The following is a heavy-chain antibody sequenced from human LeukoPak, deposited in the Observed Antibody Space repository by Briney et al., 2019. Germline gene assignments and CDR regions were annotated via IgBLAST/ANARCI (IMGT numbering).Heavy chain of an antibody. V-gene: IGHV3-11*04. CDR2: ISSSGSSI. Sequence: GGSLRLSCAASGFTFSDYYMSWIRQAPGKGLEWVSYISSSGSSIYYADSVKGRFTISRDNAKNTLYLQMNSLRAEDTAVYYCARAALMVYIVDYWGQGTLVTVSS. CDR3: ARAALMVYIVDY. J-gene: IGHJ4*02. CDR1: GFTFSDYY. D-gene: IGHD2-8*01.